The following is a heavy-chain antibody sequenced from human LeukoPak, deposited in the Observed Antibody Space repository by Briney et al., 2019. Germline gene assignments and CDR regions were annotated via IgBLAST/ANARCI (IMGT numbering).Heavy chain of an antibody. J-gene: IGHJ4*02. Sequence: SQTLSLTCTVSGGSISSGDYYWSWIRQPPGKGLEWIGYIYYSGSTYYNPSLKSRVTISVDTSKNQFSLKLSSVTAADTAVYYCARGRVPGTTLYFDYWGQGTLFTVSS. V-gene: IGHV4-30-4*08. CDR1: GGSISSGDYY. D-gene: IGHD1-1*01. CDR2: IYYSGST. CDR3: ARGRVPGTTLYFDY.